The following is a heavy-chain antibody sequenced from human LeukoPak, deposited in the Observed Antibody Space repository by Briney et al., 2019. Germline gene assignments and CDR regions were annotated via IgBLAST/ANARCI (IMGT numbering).Heavy chain of an antibody. D-gene: IGHD1-26*01. CDR3: AREVMGATFANWFDP. J-gene: IGHJ5*02. Sequence: ASVKVSCKASGYTFTSYGISWVRQAPGQGLEWMGWISAYSGNTNYAQKLQGRVTMTTDTSTSTAYMELRSLRSDDTAVYYCAREVMGATFANWFDPWGQGTLVTVSS. CDR2: ISAYSGNT. V-gene: IGHV1-18*01. CDR1: GYTFTSYG.